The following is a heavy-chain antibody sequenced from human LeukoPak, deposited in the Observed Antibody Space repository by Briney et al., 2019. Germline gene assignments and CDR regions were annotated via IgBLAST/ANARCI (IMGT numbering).Heavy chain of an antibody. J-gene: IGHJ4*02. Sequence: SETLSLTCAVSGGSISSNNWWSWVRQPPGKGLEWIGEIYHSGSTNYNPSLKSRVTISVDKSKNQFSLKLSSVTAADTAVYYCARDDGSYSYFDYWGQGTLVTVSS. D-gene: IGHD1-26*01. CDR3: ARDDGSYSYFDY. CDR2: IYHSGST. V-gene: IGHV4-4*02. CDR1: GGSISSNNW.